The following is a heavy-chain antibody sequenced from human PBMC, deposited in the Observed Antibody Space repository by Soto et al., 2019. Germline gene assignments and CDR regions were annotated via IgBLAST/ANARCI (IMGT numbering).Heavy chain of an antibody. D-gene: IGHD2-15*01. CDR3: AKDVLLPYYYYMDV. J-gene: IGHJ6*03. CDR1: GFSVSDSYA. V-gene: IGHV3-23*01. Sequence: PGGSLRLSCEFSGFSVSDSYAMIWVRQTPGKGLEWVSAISGSGGSTYYADSVKGRFTISRDNSKNTLYLQMNSLRAEDTAVYYCAKDVLLPYYYYMDVWGKGTTVTVSS. CDR2: ISGSGGST.